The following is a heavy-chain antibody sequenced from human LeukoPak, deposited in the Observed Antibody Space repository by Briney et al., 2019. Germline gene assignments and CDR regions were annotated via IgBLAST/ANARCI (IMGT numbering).Heavy chain of an antibody. CDR1: GGSFSGYY. J-gene: IGHJ4*02. CDR3: ARGPTILAWLVGVHYFDY. Sequence: SETLSLTCAVYGGSFSGYYWSWIRQPPGKGLEWIGEINHSGSTNYNPSLKSRVTISVDTSKNQFSLKLSSVTAADTAVYYCARGPTILAWLVGVHYFDYWGQGTLVTVSS. V-gene: IGHV4-34*01. D-gene: IGHD3-3*01. CDR2: INHSGST.